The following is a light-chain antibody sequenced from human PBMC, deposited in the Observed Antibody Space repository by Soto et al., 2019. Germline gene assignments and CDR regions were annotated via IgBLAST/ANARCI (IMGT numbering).Light chain of an antibody. J-gene: IGKJ5*01. Sequence: DIQMTQSPFSLSASVGDRVTITCRASQTISRFLNWYQHNPGKAPKLLIYAASTLQSGVPARFSGSGSGTDFTLIISSLQPEDFATYYGQQSYSLPFTFGQGTRLEIK. CDR1: QTISRF. CDR2: AAS. CDR3: QQSYSLPFT. V-gene: IGKV1-39*01.